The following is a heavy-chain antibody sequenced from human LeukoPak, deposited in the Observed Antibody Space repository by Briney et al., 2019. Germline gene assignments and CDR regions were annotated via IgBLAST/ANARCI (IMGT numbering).Heavy chain of an antibody. V-gene: IGHV4-59*06. J-gene: IGHJ5*02. D-gene: IGHD4-17*01. CDR3: AGATDDYGERYNWFDP. CDR1: GGSISSYF. Sequence: SETLSLTCTVSGGSISSYFWSWIRQHPGKGLEWIGFIYYSGSTYHNPSLKSRVSISVDTSKNQFSLKLSSVTAADTAVYYCAGATDDYGERYNWFDPWGQGTLVTVSS. CDR2: IYYSGST.